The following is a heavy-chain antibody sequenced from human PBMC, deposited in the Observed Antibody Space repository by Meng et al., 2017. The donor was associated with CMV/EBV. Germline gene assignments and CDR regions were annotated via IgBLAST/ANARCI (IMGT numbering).Heavy chain of an antibody. CDR3: AKWSSSGWLDY. D-gene: IGHD6-19*01. CDR1: GFTFSSDA. CDR2: ISGSGGST. V-gene: IGHV3-23*01. J-gene: IGHJ4*02. Sequence: LSCAAPGFTFSSDAMSWVRQAPGKGLEWVSAISGSGGSTYYADSVKGRFTISRDNSKNTLYLQMNSLRAEDTAVYYCAKWSSSGWLDYWGQGTLVTVSS.